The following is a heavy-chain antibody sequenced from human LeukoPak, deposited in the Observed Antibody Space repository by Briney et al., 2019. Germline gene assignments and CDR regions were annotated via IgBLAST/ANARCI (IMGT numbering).Heavy chain of an antibody. CDR2: IYYSGST. CDR3: ARRPFGGKGAFDI. V-gene: IGHV4-39*01. Sequence: DTLSLTCTVSGGSISSSSTYYWGWIRQPPGKGLEWIGTIYYSGSTYYNASLKSRVTISVDTSKNQFSLKLSSVTAADTAVYYCARRPFGGKGAFDIWGQGTMVTVSS. CDR1: GGSISSSSTYY. J-gene: IGHJ3*02. D-gene: IGHD4-23*01.